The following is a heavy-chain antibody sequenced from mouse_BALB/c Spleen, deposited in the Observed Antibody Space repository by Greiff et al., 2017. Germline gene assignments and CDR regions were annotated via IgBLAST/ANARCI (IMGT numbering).Heavy chain of an antibody. CDR3: ATVVATDYSAMDY. V-gene: IGHV1-87*01. Sequence: QVQLKESGAELARPGASVKLSCKASGYTFTSYWMQWVKQRPGQGLEWIGAIYPGDGDTRYTQKFKGKATLTADKSSNTAYLQLSSLTSEDTAVYSCATVVATDYSAMDYWGQGTSVTVSS. J-gene: IGHJ4*01. D-gene: IGHD1-1*01. CDR1: GYTFTSYW. CDR2: IYPGDGDT.